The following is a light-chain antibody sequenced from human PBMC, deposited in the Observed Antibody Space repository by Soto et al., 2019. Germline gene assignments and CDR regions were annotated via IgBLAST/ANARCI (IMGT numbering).Light chain of an antibody. CDR1: QSTSTW. V-gene: IGKV1-5*03. CDR3: QQYITYPYA. Sequence: DIQMTQSPSTLSASVGDRVTITCRASQSTSTWLAWYQQRPGKTPKLLISEASKLESGVPSRFSGSGSGTEFTLTISSLQPDGFATYYCQQYITYPYAFGQGTKVEI. CDR2: EAS. J-gene: IGKJ1*01.